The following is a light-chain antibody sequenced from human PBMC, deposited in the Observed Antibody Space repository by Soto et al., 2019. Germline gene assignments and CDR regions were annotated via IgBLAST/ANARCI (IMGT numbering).Light chain of an antibody. V-gene: IGLV2-14*01. CDR3: SSYTTSSTYV. J-gene: IGLJ1*01. CDR1: SSDVGGYNY. Sequence: QSALTQPASVSGSPGQSIAISCTGTSSDVGGYNYVSWYQQHPGKAPKLILCDVSNRPSGVSDRFSGSKSGNTASLTISGLQTEDEADYCSSYTTSSTYVFGTGTKVTVL. CDR2: DVS.